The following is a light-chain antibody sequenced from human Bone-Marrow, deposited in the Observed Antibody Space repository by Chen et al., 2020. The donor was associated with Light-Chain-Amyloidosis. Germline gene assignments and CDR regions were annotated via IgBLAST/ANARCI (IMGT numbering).Light chain of an antibody. Sequence: QSALTQPRSVSGSPGQTVTISCTGTSSDVGADNYVSWYQQHPGEAPKFIIYDVDKRPSGVPDRFSGSKSGNTASLTISGLQPEDDADYYCSSYTGADNLFVFGSGTSVTVL. CDR1: SSDVGADNY. V-gene: IGLV2-11*01. CDR2: DVD. CDR3: SSYTGADNLFV. J-gene: IGLJ1*01.